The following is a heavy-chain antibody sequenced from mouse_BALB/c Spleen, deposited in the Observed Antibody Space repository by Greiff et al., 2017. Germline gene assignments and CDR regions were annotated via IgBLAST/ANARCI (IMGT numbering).Heavy chain of an antibody. Sequence: EVKLQESGAELVRSGASVKLSCTASGFNIKDYYMHWVKQRPEQGLEWIGWIDPENGDTEYAPKFQGKATMTADTSSNTAYLQLSSLTSEDTAVYYCARSYPEGYFDVWGAGTTVTVSS. CDR3: ARSYPEGYFDV. J-gene: IGHJ1*01. CDR1: GFNIKDYY. V-gene: IGHV14-4*02. D-gene: IGHD3-3*01. CDR2: IDPENGDT.